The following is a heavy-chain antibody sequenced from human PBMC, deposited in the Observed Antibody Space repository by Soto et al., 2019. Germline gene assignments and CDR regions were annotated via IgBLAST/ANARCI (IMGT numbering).Heavy chain of an antibody. V-gene: IGHV4-39*07. Sequence: SETLSLTCTVSGGSISSGGYYWSWIRQPPGKGLEWIGEINHSGSTNYNPSLKSRVTISVDTSKNQFSLKLSSVTAADTAVYYCARGLSGELVAATPGWFDPWGQGTLVTVSS. J-gene: IGHJ5*02. CDR3: ARGLSGELVAATPGWFDP. D-gene: IGHD2-15*01. CDR2: INHSGST. CDR1: GGSISSGGYY.